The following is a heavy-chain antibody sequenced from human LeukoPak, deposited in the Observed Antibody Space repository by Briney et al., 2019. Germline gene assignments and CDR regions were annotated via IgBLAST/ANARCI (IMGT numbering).Heavy chain of an antibody. CDR3: ARTSMVRGVISS. J-gene: IGHJ4*02. D-gene: IGHD3-10*01. CDR1: GDTFSNYA. Sequence: ASVKVSCKASGDTFSNYAITWVRQAPGQGLEWMGWISAYNGNTNYAQKLQGRVTMTTDTSTSTAYMELRSLRSDDTAVYYCARTSMVRGVISSWGQGTLVTASS. CDR2: ISAYNGNT. V-gene: IGHV1-18*01.